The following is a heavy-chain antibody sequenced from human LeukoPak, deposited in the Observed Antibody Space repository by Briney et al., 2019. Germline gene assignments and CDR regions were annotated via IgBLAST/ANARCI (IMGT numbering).Heavy chain of an antibody. CDR1: GYTFTSYD. CDR3: AREQWLVNCFDY. J-gene: IGHJ4*02. V-gene: IGHV1-46*01. CDR2: INPSGGST. Sequence: GASVKVSCKASGYTFTSYDINWVRQAPGQGLEWMGIINPSGGSTSYAQKFQGRVTMTRDMSTSTVYMELSSLRSEDTAVYYCAREQWLVNCFDYWGQGTLVTVSS. D-gene: IGHD6-19*01.